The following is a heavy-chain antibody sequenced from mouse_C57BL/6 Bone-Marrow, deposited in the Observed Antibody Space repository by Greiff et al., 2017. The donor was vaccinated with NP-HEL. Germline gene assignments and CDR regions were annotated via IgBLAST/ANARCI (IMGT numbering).Heavy chain of an antibody. CDR1: GYTFTSFW. V-gene: IGHV1-55*01. J-gene: IGHJ4*01. D-gene: IGHD4-1*02. Sequence: VQLQQPGAELVKPGASVKMSCKASGYTFTSFWITWVKQRPGQGLEWIGDIYPGSGSTNYNEKFKSKATLTVDTSSSTAYMQLSSLTSEDSAVYYCARPPNWDFYAMDYWGQGTSVTVSS. CDR2: IYPGSGST. CDR3: ARPPNWDFYAMDY.